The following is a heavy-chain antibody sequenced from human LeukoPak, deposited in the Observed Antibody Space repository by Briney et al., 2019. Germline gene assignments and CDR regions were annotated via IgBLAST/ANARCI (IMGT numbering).Heavy chain of an antibody. V-gene: IGHV3-23*01. Sequence: PGGSLRLSCAASGFTFSSYAMSWGRQAPGKGLEWVSDITSSGDSTYYADSVKGRFTISRDNPKNTLYLQMNSLRAEDTAIYYCVKEYFGFAFDYWGQGTVVTVSS. CDR3: VKEYFGFAFDY. CDR2: ITSSGDST. CDR1: GFTFSSYA. J-gene: IGHJ4*02. D-gene: IGHD3-9*01.